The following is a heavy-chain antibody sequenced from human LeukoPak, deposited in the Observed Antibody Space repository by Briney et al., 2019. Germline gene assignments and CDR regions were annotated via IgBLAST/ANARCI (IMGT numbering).Heavy chain of an antibody. D-gene: IGHD3-3*01. J-gene: IGHJ5*02. CDR1: AYTFTSYG. CDR2: ISAYNGNT. V-gene: IGHV1-18*01. CDR3: AIDSETGRIMSFGVVYHNWFDP. Sequence: ASVKVSCKASAYTFTSYGISWVRQAPGQGLEWMGCISAYNGNTNYAQKLQGRVTMTTDTSTSTAYMDLRSLRSDATDVYYCAIDSETGRIMSFGVVYHNWFDPWGKGTLVNVSS.